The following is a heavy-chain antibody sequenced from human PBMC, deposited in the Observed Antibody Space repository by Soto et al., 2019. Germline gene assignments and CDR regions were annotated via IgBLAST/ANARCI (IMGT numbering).Heavy chain of an antibody. J-gene: IGHJ6*02. CDR1: GFTFSSYA. CDR3: AREVGYLHRYYGMDV. V-gene: IGHV3-30-3*01. Sequence: GGSLRLSCAASGFTFSSYAMHWVRQAPGKGLEWVAVISYDGSNKYYADSVKGRFTISRDNSKNTLYLQMNSLRAEDTAVYYCAREVGYLHRYYGMDVWGQGTTVTVSS. D-gene: IGHD1-1*01. CDR2: ISYDGSNK.